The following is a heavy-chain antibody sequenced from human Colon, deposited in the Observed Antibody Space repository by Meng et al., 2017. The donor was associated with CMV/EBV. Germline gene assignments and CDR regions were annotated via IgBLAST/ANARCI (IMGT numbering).Heavy chain of an antibody. CDR1: GFTFSSYS. Sequence: GESLKISCAASGFTFSSYSMNWVRQAPGKGLEWVSYISSSSSTIYYADSVKGRFTISRDNTRGTVYLQMNSLRAEDTAVYYCAGYSKSSIYWGQGTRVTVSS. CDR2: ISSSSSTI. V-gene: IGHV3-48*04. J-gene: IGHJ4*02. CDR3: AGYSKSSIY. D-gene: IGHD2-21*01.